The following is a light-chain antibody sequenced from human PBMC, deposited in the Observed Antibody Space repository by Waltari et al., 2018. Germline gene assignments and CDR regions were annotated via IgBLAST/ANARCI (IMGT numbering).Light chain of an antibody. V-gene: IGLV2-23*02. Sequence: QSALTQPASVSGSPGQSTTISCTGTSSDVGNYNLVSWYQQHPGKAPKLMIYEVSQRPSGVSNRFSGSKSGNTASLTISGLQPEDETDYYCCSYAGHSTYVFGTGTKVTVL. CDR3: CSYAGHSTYV. CDR2: EVS. CDR1: SSDVGNYNL. J-gene: IGLJ1*01.